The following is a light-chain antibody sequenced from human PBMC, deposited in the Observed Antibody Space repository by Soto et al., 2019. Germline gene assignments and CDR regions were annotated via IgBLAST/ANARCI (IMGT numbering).Light chain of an antibody. CDR3: QQLNSYPWT. CDR1: QGISSY. J-gene: IGKJ1*01. Sequence: DIQLTQSPSFLSASVGDRVTITCRASQGISSYLAWYQQKPGKAPELLIYAASTLQSGVPSRFSGSGSGTEFTLTISSLQPEDCATYYCQQLNSYPWTFGQGTKVEIK. V-gene: IGKV1-9*01. CDR2: AAS.